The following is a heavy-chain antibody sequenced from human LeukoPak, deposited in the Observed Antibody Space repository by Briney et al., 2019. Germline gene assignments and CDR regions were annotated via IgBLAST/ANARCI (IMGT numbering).Heavy chain of an antibody. V-gene: IGHV1-2*02. D-gene: IGHD6-19*01. CDR3: ARVNYRSGFFRNFYYYGMDV. J-gene: IGHJ6*02. CDR2: INPNSGGT. CDR1: GYTFSDYY. Sequence: ASVKVSCKASGYTFSDYYIHWVRQGPGHGLEWMGWINPNSGGTDYAQRFQGRVTMTRETSNTTAYMELSRLRSDYTAVYYCARVNYRSGFFRNFYYYGMDVWGQGTTVTVSS.